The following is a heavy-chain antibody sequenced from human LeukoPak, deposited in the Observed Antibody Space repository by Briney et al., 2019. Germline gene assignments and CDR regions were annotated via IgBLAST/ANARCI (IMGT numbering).Heavy chain of an antibody. CDR1: GFTLSSYA. CDR3: STGGVMYYDILTGYYKVPAFDY. CDR2: ISGSGGST. J-gene: IGHJ4*02. Sequence: GGSLRLSCAASGFTLSSYAMSWVRQAPGKGLEWVSAISGSGGSTYYADSVKGRFTISRDNSKNTLYLQMNSLRAEDTAVYYCSTGGVMYYDILTGYYKVPAFDYWGQGTLVTVSS. D-gene: IGHD3-9*01. V-gene: IGHV3-23*01.